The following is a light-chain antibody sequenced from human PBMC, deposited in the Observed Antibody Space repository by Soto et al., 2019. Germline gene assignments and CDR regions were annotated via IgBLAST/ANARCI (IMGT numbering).Light chain of an antibody. CDR2: DAS. V-gene: IGKV3-11*01. CDR3: QQRSNWPAIT. Sequence: IVMTQSPATLSVSPGERATLSCRASQTVLTNLAWYQQKPGQAPRLLIYDASNRATGIPARFSGSGSGTDFTLTISSLEPEDFAVYYCQQRSNWPAITFGQGTRLEIK. J-gene: IGKJ5*01. CDR1: QTVLTN.